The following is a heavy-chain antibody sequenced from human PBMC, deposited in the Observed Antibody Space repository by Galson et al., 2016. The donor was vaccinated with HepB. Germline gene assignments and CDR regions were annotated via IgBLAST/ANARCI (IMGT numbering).Heavy chain of an antibody. V-gene: IGHV4-59*01. Sequence: ETLSLTCTVSGVSITTYFWSYIRQPPGKGLEWVGYIHHSGSTNYKSSLKSRVTISVDTSKNQFSLRLSSVTAADTAVYYCARGSNWNYFPFDYWGQGILVTVSS. CDR3: ARGSNWNYFPFDY. J-gene: IGHJ4*02. CDR2: IHHSGST. CDR1: GVSITTYF. D-gene: IGHD1-7*01.